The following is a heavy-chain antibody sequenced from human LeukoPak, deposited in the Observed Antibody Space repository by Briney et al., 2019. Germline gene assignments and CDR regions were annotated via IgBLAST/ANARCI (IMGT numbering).Heavy chain of an antibody. J-gene: IGHJ4*02. V-gene: IGHV4-61*02. CDR2: ISTSGST. CDR3: ARALYDTSGYYLDY. CDR1: GGSISGANYY. D-gene: IGHD3-22*01. Sequence: TLPLTCTVSGGSISGANYYWTWIRQPAGKGLEWIGRISTSGSTNYYPSLKSRVTISVDTSKSQFSLNLSSVTAADTAVYYCARALYDTSGYYLDYWGQGTLVTVSS.